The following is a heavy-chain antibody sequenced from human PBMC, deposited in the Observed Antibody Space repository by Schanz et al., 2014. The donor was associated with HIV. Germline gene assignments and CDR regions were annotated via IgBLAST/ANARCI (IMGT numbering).Heavy chain of an antibody. J-gene: IGHJ4*02. CDR2: ISGSRGDST. Sequence: VQLVESGGGVVQPGRSLRLSCAASGFTFSTYGMHWVRQGPGKGLEWVSAISGSRGDSTYYSDSVKGRFSISRDNSKNTLYLQMNSLRAEDTAVYYCANEEVPNDYWGQGTLVTVSS. CDR3: ANEEVPNDY. CDR1: GFTFSTYG. V-gene: IGHV3-23*04.